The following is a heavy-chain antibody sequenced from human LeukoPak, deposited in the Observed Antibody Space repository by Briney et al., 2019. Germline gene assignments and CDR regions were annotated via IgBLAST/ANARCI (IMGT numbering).Heavy chain of an antibody. V-gene: IGHV3-48*01. D-gene: IGHD1-26*01. CDR2: ISSSSSTI. Sequence: PGGSLRLSCAASGFTFSSYGMTWVRQAPGKGLEWVSYISSSSSTIYYADSVKGRFTISRDNAKNSLYLQLNSLRAEDTAVYYCVREAAATLFDCWGQGTLVTASS. J-gene: IGHJ4*02. CDR1: GFTFSSYG. CDR3: VREAAATLFDC.